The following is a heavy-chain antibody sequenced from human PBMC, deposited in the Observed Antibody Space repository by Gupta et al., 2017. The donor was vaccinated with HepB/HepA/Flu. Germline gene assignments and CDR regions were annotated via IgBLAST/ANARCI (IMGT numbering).Heavy chain of an antibody. CDR3: ARYSSAADYYYGMDV. CDR2: INHSGRT. V-gene: IGHV4-34*01. D-gene: IGHD6-25*01. CDR1: GGSFSGYY. Sequence: QVQLQQWGAGLLKPSETLSLTCAVYGGSFSGYYWSWIRKPPGKGLEGIGEINHSGRTKYNRARKSRVTISVDKSKNKVSLKLRSVTAAETAVYYCARYSSAADYYYGMDVGGQGTTVTVSS. J-gene: IGHJ6*02.